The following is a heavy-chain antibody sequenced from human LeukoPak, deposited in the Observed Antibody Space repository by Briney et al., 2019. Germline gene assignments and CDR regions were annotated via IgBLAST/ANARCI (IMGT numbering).Heavy chain of an antibody. CDR2: IVGSGGST. CDR1: GFTFSSYA. Sequence: GRSLRLSCATSGFTFSSYAMTWVRQAPGKGLEWVSTIVGSGGSTYYAGSVKGRFTISRDNSNNTLYLQMNSLRAEDTAVYYCARQRGNSFDYWGQGTLVTVSS. J-gene: IGHJ4*02. V-gene: IGHV3-23*01. D-gene: IGHD2-15*01. CDR3: ARQRGNSFDY.